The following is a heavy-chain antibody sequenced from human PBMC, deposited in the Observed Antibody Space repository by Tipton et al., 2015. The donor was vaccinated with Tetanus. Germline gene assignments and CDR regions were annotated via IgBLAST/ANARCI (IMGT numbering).Heavy chain of an antibody. D-gene: IGHD3-22*01. Sequence: QVQLVQSGAEVKKPGASMKVSCKASGYTFTGYYIYWVRQAPGQGLEWMGWIDPNSGGTNYAQKFQGRVTMTRDTSISTAYMELSSLRSDDTAVYYCARDRGDYIYYGMDVWGPGTTVTVS. CDR2: IDPNSGGT. CDR3: ARDRGDYIYYGMDV. V-gene: IGHV1-2*02. CDR1: GYTFTGYY. J-gene: IGHJ6*02.